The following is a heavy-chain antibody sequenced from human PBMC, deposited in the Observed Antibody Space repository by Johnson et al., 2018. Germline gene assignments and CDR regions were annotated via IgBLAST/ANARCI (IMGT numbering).Heavy chain of an antibody. J-gene: IGHJ6*02. CDR1: GFTFSSYG. Sequence: QLVESGGGVVQPGRSLRLSCAASGFTFSSYGMHWVRQAPGKGLEWVAVIWYDGSNTYYADSVKGRFTISRDNSKNTLYLQMNSLRAEDTAVYYCARPDQAFPYASVQYHIRGYGMDVWGQGTTVTVSS. CDR3: ARPDQAFPYASVQYHIRGYGMDV. V-gene: IGHV3-33*01. CDR2: IWYDGSNT. D-gene: IGHD3-10*01.